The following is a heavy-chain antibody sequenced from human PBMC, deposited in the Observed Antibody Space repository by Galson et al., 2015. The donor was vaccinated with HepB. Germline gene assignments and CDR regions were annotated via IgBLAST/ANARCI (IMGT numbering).Heavy chain of an antibody. Sequence: SVMVSCKAAGGSFGCYSINWGRQAPGDGLEWMGIIVPNVGTTTFAQKLQGSVTITADTSTKSVYMELSSLRSEDTAVFYCARGFSEVRTVIAPNDAFDIWGQGTAVTVSS. D-gene: IGHD3-10*01. CDR2: IVPNVGTT. J-gene: IGHJ3*02. CDR3: ARGFSEVRTVIAPNDAFDI. V-gene: IGHV1-69*08. CDR1: GGSFGCYS.